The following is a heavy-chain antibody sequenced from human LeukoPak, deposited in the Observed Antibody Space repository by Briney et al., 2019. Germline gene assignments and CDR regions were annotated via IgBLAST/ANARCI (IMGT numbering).Heavy chain of an antibody. V-gene: IGHV1-69*05. D-gene: IGHD1-26*01. CDR2: IIPIFGTA. CDR3: ASHGNSGSYSDY. J-gene: IGHJ4*02. Sequence: SVKVSCKASGDTFSSYAISWVRQAPGQGLEWMGGIIPIFGTANYAQKFQGRVTITTDESTSTAYMELSSLRSEDTAVYYCASHGNSGSYSDYWGQGTLVTVSS. CDR1: GDTFSSYA.